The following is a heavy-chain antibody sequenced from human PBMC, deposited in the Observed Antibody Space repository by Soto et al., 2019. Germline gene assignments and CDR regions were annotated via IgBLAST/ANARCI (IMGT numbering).Heavy chain of an antibody. CDR2: INHSGST. CDR1: GGSFSGYY. J-gene: IGHJ5*02. Sequence: SETLSLTCAVYGGSFSGYYWSWIRQPPGKGLEWIGEINHSGSTNYNPSLKSRVTISVDTSKNQFSLKLSSVTAADTAVYYCARACTTTTVTTYWFDPWGQGTLVTGSS. V-gene: IGHV4-34*01. D-gene: IGHD4-17*01. CDR3: ARACTTTTVTTYWFDP.